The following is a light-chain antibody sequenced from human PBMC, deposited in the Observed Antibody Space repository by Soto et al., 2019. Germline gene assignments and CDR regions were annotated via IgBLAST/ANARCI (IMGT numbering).Light chain of an antibody. V-gene: IGLV2-14*01. CDR3: SSYTLSSTWV. CDR1: SSDVGGYNY. J-gene: IGLJ3*02. CDR2: DVT. Sequence: QSVLTQPASVSGSPGQSITISCTGTSSDVGGYNYVSWYQQHPGKAPKLIIYDVTNRPSGISNRFSGSKSGNTASLTISGLQAEAEVDYYCSSYTLSSTWVFGGGTKVTVL.